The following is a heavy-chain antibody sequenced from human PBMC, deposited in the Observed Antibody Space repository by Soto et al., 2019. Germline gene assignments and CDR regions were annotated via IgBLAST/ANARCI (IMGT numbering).Heavy chain of an antibody. Sequence: EVQLLESGGDLVQPGGSLRLSCAASGFSFRSYAMGWVRQAAGKGFNWVSSISAGGDGTYYADSMKGRFTISRDNSKNTVYLQMTSLRADDTAVYYCADGGRYPYYWGPGTLVTVSS. CDR2: ISAGGDGT. J-gene: IGHJ4*02. CDR1: GFSFRSYA. V-gene: IGHV3-23*01. CDR3: ADGGRYPYY. D-gene: IGHD1-26*01.